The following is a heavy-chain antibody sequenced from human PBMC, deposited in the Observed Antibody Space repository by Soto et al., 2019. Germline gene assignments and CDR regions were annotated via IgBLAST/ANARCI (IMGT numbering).Heavy chain of an antibody. CDR1: GFTFSSYA. CDR2: ISYDGSNK. J-gene: IGHJ6*02. D-gene: IGHD3-3*01. Sequence: GGSLRLSCAASGFTFSSYAMHWVRQAPGKGLEWVAVISYDGSNKYYADSVKGRFTISRDNSKNTLYLQMNSLRAEDTAVYYCARDPRITIFGVAPYYYGMDVWGQGTTVTVSS. CDR3: ARDPRITIFGVAPYYYGMDV. V-gene: IGHV3-30-3*01.